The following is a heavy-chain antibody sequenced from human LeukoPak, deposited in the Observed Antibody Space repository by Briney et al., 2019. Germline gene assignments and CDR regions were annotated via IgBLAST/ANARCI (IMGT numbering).Heavy chain of an antibody. CDR1: GGSISSSSYY. CDR2: IYYSGST. Sequence: SETLSLTCTVSGGSISSSSYYWGWIRQPPGKGLEWIGSIYYSGSTYYNPSLKSRVTISVDTSKNQFSLKLSSVTAADTAVYYCARGPWLQKYYFDYWGQGTLVTVSS. D-gene: IGHD5-12*01. CDR3: ARGPWLQKYYFDY. V-gene: IGHV4-39*07. J-gene: IGHJ4*02.